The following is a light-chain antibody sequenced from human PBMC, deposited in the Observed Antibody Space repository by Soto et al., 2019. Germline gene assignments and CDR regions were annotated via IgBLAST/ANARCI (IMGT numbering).Light chain of an antibody. J-gene: IGLJ3*02. Sequence: QSVLTQPASVSGSPGQSITISCAGTGGDIGAYNYVSWYQQHPGKAPKLMIYEVIRRPSGISNRFSGSKSGNTASLTISTLPAEDEADYYCSSYTTSSTVVFGGGTKLTVL. CDR3: SSYTTSSTVV. CDR2: EVI. CDR1: GGDIGAYNY. V-gene: IGLV2-14*01.